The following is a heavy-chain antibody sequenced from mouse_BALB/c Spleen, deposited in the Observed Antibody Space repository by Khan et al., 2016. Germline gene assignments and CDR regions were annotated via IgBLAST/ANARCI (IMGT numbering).Heavy chain of an antibody. Sequence: QVQLQQSGAELVKPGASVKLSCKASGYTFTECTIHWVKQRSGQGLEWIGWFYPESGSIKYNEKFKDKATLTAAKSSSTVYMELRRLTSEDSAVYFCVRHEFTTAPFAYWGQGTLVTVSA. CDR1: GYTFTECT. V-gene: IGHV1-62-2*01. CDR3: VRHEFTTAPFAY. CDR2: FYPESGSI. J-gene: IGHJ3*01. D-gene: IGHD1-2*01.